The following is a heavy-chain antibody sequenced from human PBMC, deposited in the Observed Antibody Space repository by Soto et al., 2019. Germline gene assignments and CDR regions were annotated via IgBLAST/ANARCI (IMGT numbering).Heavy chain of an antibody. CDR2: IYPGDSDS. J-gene: IGHJ4*02. Sequence: GESLKISCKGSGYSFTTYWIAWVRQMPGKGLEWMGIIYPGDSDSRYSPSFQGQVTISVDRTISTAYLQWSSLRASDTAMYYCARLYGSVSGAFDYWGQGTLVTVSS. V-gene: IGHV5-51*01. CDR1: GYSFTTYW. D-gene: IGHD6-19*01. CDR3: ARLYGSVSGAFDY.